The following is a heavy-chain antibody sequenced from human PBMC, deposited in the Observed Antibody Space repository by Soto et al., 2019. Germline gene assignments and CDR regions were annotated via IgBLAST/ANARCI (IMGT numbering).Heavy chain of an antibody. CDR3: ARGVVVAAAYNWFDP. CDR2: ISAYNGNT. J-gene: IGHJ5*02. Sequence: ASVKVSCKASGYTLTSYGVSWVRQAPGQGLEWMGWISAYNGNTNYAQKLQGRVTMTTDTSTSTAYMELRSLRSDDTAVYYCARGVVVAAAYNWFDPWGQGTLVTVSS. D-gene: IGHD2-15*01. CDR1: GYTLTSYG. V-gene: IGHV1-18*01.